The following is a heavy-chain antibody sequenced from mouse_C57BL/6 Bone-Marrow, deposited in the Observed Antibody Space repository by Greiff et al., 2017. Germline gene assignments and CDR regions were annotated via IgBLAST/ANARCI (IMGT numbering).Heavy chain of an antibody. CDR2: INPNNGGT. V-gene: IGHV1-26*01. J-gene: IGHJ4*01. CDR1: GYTFTDYY. CDR3: ARNRLYAMDY. Sequence: VQLQQSGPELVKPGASVKISCKASGYTFTDYYMNWVKQSHGKSLEWIGDINPNNGGTSYNQKFKGKATLTVDKSSSTAYMELRSLPSEDSADYYCARNRLYAMDYWGQGTSVTVSS. D-gene: IGHD1-2*01.